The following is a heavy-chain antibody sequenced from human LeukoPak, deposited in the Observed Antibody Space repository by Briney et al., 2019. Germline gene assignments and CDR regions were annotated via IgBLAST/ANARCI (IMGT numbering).Heavy chain of an antibody. Sequence: GGSLRLSCAASGFTFSSYGMHWVRQAPGKGLEWVAVISYDGSNKYYAGSVKGRFTISRDNSKNTLYLQMNSLRAEDTAVYYCATQSPGIVVVPAAIYYYYYGMDVWGQGTTVTVSS. CDR1: GFTFSSYG. D-gene: IGHD2-2*01. V-gene: IGHV3-30*03. CDR3: ATQSPGIVVVPAAIYYYYYGMDV. J-gene: IGHJ6*02. CDR2: ISYDGSNK.